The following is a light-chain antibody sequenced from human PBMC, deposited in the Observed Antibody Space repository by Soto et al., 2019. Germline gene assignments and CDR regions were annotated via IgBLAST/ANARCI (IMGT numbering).Light chain of an antibody. CDR2: GNG. V-gene: IGLV1-40*01. J-gene: IGLJ2*01. Sequence: QSVLTQPPSVSGAPGQRVTISCTGSSSNIGAPYDVHWYQQLPGTGPKLLIYGNGNRPSGVPDRFSGSKSGSSASLAISGVQAEDEGDYYCQSYDSSLSAVVFGGGTKLTVL. CDR3: QSYDSSLSAVV. CDR1: SSNIGAPYD.